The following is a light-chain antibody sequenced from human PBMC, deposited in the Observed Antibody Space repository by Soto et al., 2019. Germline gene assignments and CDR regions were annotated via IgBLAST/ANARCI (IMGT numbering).Light chain of an antibody. Sequence: IVMTHSPGTLSFSPGEIATLSFRASQRITGNYLAWYQQKPGQSPRLLIYGASSRATGIPDRFSGSGSGTDFTLTISRLEPEDFAVYYCQQYNNWPRTFGQGTKVDIK. J-gene: IGKJ1*01. V-gene: IGKV3-20*01. CDR3: QQYNNWPRT. CDR2: GAS. CDR1: QRITGNY.